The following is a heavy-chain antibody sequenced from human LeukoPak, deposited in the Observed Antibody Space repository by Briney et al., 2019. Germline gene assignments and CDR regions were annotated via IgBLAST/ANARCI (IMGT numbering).Heavy chain of an antibody. CDR3: TRATIFPGVYFDY. D-gene: IGHD3-9*01. Sequence: KPGGSLSLSCTASGFTFGDYAMSWFRQAPGRGLEWVGFIRSKAYGGTTEYAASVKGRFTISRDDSKSIAYLQMNSLKTEDTAVYYCTRATIFPGVYFDYWGQGTLVTVSS. CDR1: GFTFGDYA. CDR2: IRSKAYGGTT. V-gene: IGHV3-49*05. J-gene: IGHJ4*02.